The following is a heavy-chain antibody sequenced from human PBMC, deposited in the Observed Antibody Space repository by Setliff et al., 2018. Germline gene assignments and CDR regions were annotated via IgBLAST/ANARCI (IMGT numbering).Heavy chain of an antibody. Sequence: NPSETLSLTCTVSGGSISGASFRSYYWSWIRQPPGKGLEFIGYVYYSGTTNYDPSLKSRVTISVDTSKNQFSLKLSSVTAADTAIYYCARGGTYRYFDYWGQGTLVTVSS. CDR1: GGSISGASFRSYY. CDR3: ARGGTYRYFDY. CDR2: VYYSGTT. V-gene: IGHV4-61*01. J-gene: IGHJ4*02.